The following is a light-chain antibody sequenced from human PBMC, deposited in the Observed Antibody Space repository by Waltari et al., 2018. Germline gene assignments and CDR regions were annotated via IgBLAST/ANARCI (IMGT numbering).Light chain of an antibody. CDR2: AAS. CDR1: QGISNY. V-gene: IGKV1-9*01. CDR3: QQLNNYPIA. Sequence: DIQLTQSPSFLSAFVGDRVTITCRASQGISNYLAWYQQKPGKAPKLLMYAASTLQSGVPSRVRCSGSGTESTLTISSLQTEDFATDYCQQLNNYPIAFGGGTKVEIK. J-gene: IGKJ4*01.